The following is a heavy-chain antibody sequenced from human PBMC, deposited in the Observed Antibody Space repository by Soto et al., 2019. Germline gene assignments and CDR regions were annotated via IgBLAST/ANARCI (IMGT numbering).Heavy chain of an antibody. V-gene: IGHV1-69*02. CDR2: ITPVLGIA. CDR3: ARGGAVAGDPNLQRYYYGMDV. D-gene: IGHD6-19*01. J-gene: IGHJ6*02. Sequence: QVQLLQSGAEVKKPGSSVKVSCEASGRTFSSYSIIWVRQAPGQGLEWMGRITPVLGIANYAQKFQGRVTITADKSTSTAYMDLSSLTLEDTAVYYCARGGAVAGDPNLQRYYYGMDVWGQGTTVTVSS. CDR1: GRTFSSYS.